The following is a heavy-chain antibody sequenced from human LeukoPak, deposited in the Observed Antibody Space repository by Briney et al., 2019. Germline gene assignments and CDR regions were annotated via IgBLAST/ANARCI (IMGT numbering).Heavy chain of an antibody. CDR1: GFTFSSYS. CDR3: ARGGYHDSSGYYYGATEYYFDY. V-gene: IGHV3-21*01. CDR2: ISSSSSYI. J-gene: IGHJ4*02. Sequence: GGSLRLSCAASGFTFSSYSMNWVRQAPGKGLEWVSSISSSSSYIYYADSVKGRFTISRDNAKNSLYLQMNSLRAEDTAVYYCARGGYHDSSGYYYGATEYYFDYWGQGTMVTVSS. D-gene: IGHD3-22*01.